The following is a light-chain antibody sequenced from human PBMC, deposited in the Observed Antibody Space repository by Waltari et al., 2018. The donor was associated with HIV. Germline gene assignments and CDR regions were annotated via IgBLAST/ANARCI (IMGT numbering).Light chain of an antibody. Sequence: EIMMTQSPGTLSVSPGERATLPCRASQRVSSNLAWYQQKPGQAPRLLIYGASTRATGMPARFSGSGSGTEFSLTISSLQSEDFAVYYCQQYHHWPLTFGQGTRLEIK. CDR1: QRVSSN. CDR2: GAS. V-gene: IGKV3-15*01. J-gene: IGKJ5*01. CDR3: QQYHHWPLT.